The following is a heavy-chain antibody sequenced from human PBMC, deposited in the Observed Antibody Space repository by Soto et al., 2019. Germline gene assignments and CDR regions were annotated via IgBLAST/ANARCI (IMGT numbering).Heavy chain of an antibody. Sequence: QVQLQQWGAGLLKPSETLSLTCAVYGGSFSDYYWSWIRQPPGKGLEWIGEINHSGSTNYNPSLKSRVTISVDTSKNQFSLKLSSVTAADTAVYYCASLDYDILTGLRHWFDPWGQGTLVTVSS. J-gene: IGHJ5*02. CDR3: ASLDYDILTGLRHWFDP. V-gene: IGHV4-34*01. CDR2: INHSGST. CDR1: GGSFSDYY. D-gene: IGHD3-9*01.